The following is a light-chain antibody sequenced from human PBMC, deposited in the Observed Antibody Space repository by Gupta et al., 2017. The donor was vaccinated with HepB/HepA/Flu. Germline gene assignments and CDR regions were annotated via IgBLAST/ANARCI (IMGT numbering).Light chain of an antibody. J-gene: IGKJ3*01. CDR3: QQANSFPFT. CDR1: QDISTW. Sequence: DIQMTQSPSSVSASVGDRVTMTCRASQDISTWIAWYQQEPEKAPKLLIYGASTLQSGVPSRFSGSSSGTDFTLPISSLQPEDFATYNCQQANSFPFTFGHGTKVDIK. V-gene: IGKV1-12*01. CDR2: GAS.